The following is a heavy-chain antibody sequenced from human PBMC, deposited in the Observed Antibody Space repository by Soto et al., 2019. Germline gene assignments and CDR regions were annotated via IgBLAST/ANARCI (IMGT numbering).Heavy chain of an antibody. D-gene: IGHD3-22*01. V-gene: IGHV1-69*01. J-gene: IGHJ4*02. CDR2: IIPIFDTA. CDR1: GGIFTRYD. CDR3: AINEVRDVSNFDY. Sequence: QVPLVQSGAEVKKPGSSVKVSCKASGGIFTRYDIRWVRQAPGQGLEWMGAIIPIFDTANYAQKFQGRLTITADATTSSAYMELSSLSSEDTAIYYCAINEVRDVSNFDYWGQGTLVTVSS.